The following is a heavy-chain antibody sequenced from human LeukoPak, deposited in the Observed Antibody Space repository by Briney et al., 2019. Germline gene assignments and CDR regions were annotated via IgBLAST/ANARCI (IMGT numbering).Heavy chain of an antibody. D-gene: IGHD6-19*01. J-gene: IGHJ4*02. CDR3: AGRAQTTGWSFNY. CDR1: GGSISSYY. Sequence: SGTLSLTCIVSGGSISSYYWSWIRQPAGKGLEWIGQIHTSGSTNYNPSLKSRVAMSVDTSKNQFSLELSSVTAADTAVYYCAGRAQTTGWSFNYWGQGALVTVSS. V-gene: IGHV4-4*07. CDR2: IHTSGST.